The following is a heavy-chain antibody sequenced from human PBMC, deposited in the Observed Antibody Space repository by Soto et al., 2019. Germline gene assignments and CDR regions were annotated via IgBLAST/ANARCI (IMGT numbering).Heavy chain of an antibody. V-gene: IGHV3-23*01. D-gene: IGHD2-15*01. Sequence: SLRLSCAASGFTFSSYAMSWVRQAPGKGLEWVSAISGSGGSTYYAGSVKGRFTISRDNSKNTLYLQMNSLRAEDTAVYYCAKGGGYCSGGSCYPNYFDYWGQGTLVTVSS. J-gene: IGHJ4*02. CDR3: AKGGGYCSGGSCYPNYFDY. CDR2: ISGSGGST. CDR1: GFTFSSYA.